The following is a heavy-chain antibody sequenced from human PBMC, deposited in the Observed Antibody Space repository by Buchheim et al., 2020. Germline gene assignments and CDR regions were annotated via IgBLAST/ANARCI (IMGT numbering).Heavy chain of an antibody. Sequence: QVQLQESGPGLVKPSETLSLTCTVSGGSISSYYWSWIRQPAGKGLEWIGRIYTSGSTNYNPSLKSRVTMSVDTSQNQFSPKLSSVTAADTAVYYCARDPGSSSWYSEYYYYGMDVWGQGTT. D-gene: IGHD6-13*01. CDR1: GGSISSYY. J-gene: IGHJ6*02. CDR2: IYTSGST. CDR3: ARDPGSSSWYSEYYYYGMDV. V-gene: IGHV4-4*07.